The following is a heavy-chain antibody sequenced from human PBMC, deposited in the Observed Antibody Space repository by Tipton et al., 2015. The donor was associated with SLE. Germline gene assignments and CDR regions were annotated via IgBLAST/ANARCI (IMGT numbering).Heavy chain of an antibody. Sequence: GLVKPSQTLSLTCAISGDSVSSNSAAWNWIRQSPSRGLEWLGRTYYRSKWYNDYAVSVKSRITINPDTSKNQFSLQLNSVTPEDTAVYYCARGEIVVVVAATHYYYYMDVWGKGTTVTVSS. V-gene: IGHV6-1*01. J-gene: IGHJ6*03. CDR2: TYYRSKWYN. CDR3: ARGEIVVVVAATHYYYYMDV. D-gene: IGHD2-15*01. CDR1: GDSVSSNSAA.